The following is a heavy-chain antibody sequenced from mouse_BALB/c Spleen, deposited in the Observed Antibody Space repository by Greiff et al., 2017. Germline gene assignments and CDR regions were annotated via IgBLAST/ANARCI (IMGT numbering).Heavy chain of an antibody. Sequence: VQGVESGAELAKPGASVKMSCKASGYTFTSYCMHWVKQRPGQGLEWIGYINPSTGYTEYNQKFKDKATLTADKSSSTAYMQLSSLTSEDSAVYYGARSGPTMITHYAMDYWGQGTSVTVSA. V-gene: IGHV1-7*01. D-gene: IGHD2-4*01. J-gene: IGHJ4*01. CDR1: GYTFTSYC. CDR2: INPSTGYT. CDR3: ARSGPTMITHYAMDY.